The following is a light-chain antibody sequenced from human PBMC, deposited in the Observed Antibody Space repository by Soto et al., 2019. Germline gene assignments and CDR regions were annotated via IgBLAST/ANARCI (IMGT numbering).Light chain of an antibody. CDR2: AAS. V-gene: IGKV3-20*01. Sequence: EIVLTQSPGTLSLSPGERATLSCRASQRVSTTYIAWYQQKPGQAPRLLIYAASSRATGTPDSFSGRGSGTDFTLTTSSLEPDDFAVYYCPQYGNSPTLTFGGGTKVEIK. CDR1: QRVSTTY. CDR3: PQYGNSPTLT. J-gene: IGKJ4*01.